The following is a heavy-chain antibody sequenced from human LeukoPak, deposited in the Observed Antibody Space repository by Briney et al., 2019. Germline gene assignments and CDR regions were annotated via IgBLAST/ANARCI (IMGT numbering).Heavy chain of an antibody. Sequence: SQTLSLTFAISGDSVSSNSVTWNWIRQSPSRGLEWLGRTYYRSKWYNDYAVSVKSRITINPDTSKNQFSLQLNSVTPEDTAVYYCARRGPPRYFDFWGRGTLVTVSS. J-gene: IGHJ2*01. CDR2: TYYRSKWYN. V-gene: IGHV6-1*01. CDR1: GDSVSSNSVT. CDR3: ARRGPPRYFDF. D-gene: IGHD3-10*01.